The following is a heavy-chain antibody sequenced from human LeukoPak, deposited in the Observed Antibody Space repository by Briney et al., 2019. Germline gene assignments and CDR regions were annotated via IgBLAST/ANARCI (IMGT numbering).Heavy chain of an antibody. CDR2: IKQDGSEK. V-gene: IGHV3-7*01. Sequence: GGSLRLSCAASGFIFSSYWMSWVRQAPGKGLEWVANIKQDGSEKYYVDSVKGRFIISRDNAKNSLYLQMNSLRAEDTAVYYCARDGGSAWFLDYWGQGTLVTVSS. J-gene: IGHJ4*02. CDR3: ARDGGSAWFLDY. D-gene: IGHD6-19*01. CDR1: GFIFSSYW.